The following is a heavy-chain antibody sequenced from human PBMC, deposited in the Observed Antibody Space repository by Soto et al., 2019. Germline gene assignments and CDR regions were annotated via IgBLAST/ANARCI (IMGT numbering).Heavy chain of an antibody. J-gene: IGHJ4*02. CDR3: ESLQPSD. D-gene: IGHD5-18*01. V-gene: IGHV3-30-3*01. CDR2: ISYDGSNK. Sequence: VGSLRLSCASSVFTFSSYAMHCVRQAPGKGLEWVAVISYDGSNKYYADSVKGRFTISRDNSKNTLYLQMNSLRAEDTAVYYCESLQPSDWGKGTLVTASS. CDR1: VFTFSSYA.